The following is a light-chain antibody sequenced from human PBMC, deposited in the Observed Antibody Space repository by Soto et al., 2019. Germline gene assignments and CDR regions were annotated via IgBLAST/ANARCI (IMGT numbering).Light chain of an antibody. J-gene: IGKJ1*01. Sequence: EIVMTQSPVTLSVSPGERATLSCRASQSVSSNLAWYQQKPGQAPRLLIYGASTRATGIPARFSGSGSGTEFTLTISSLQSEDFAVYYCQQYNNWPWTFGRGTKVDIK. CDR3: QQYNNWPWT. CDR2: GAS. V-gene: IGKV3-15*01. CDR1: QSVSSN.